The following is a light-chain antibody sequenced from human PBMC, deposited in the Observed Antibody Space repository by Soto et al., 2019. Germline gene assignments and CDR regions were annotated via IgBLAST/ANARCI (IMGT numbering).Light chain of an antibody. CDR1: QDISRY. CDR3: QQYDNLPLT. V-gene: IGKV1-33*01. Sequence: DIQMTHSPSSLSASVGDRVTITCQASQDISRYLNWYQHKQGKAHKXLIYDASNLETRVPSRFSEIVSGTDFTFNLSSLQPEDVETYDCQQYDNLPLTFGGGTKVDIK. J-gene: IGKJ4*01. CDR2: DAS.